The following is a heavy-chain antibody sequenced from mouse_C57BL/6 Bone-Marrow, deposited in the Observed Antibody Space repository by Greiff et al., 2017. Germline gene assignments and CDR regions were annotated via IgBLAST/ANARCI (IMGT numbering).Heavy chain of an antibody. D-gene: IGHD1-1*01. CDR1: GYTFTSYD. CDR2: IYPRDGST. J-gene: IGHJ1*03. V-gene: IGHV1-85*01. Sequence: QVQLQQSGPGLVKPGASVKLSCKASGYTFTSYDINWVKQRPGQGLEWIGWIYPRDGSTKYNEKFKGKGTLTVDTSSSTAYMELHSLTSEDSAVYFCARDCGSSYWYFDVWGTGTTVTVSA. CDR3: ARDCGSSYWYFDV.